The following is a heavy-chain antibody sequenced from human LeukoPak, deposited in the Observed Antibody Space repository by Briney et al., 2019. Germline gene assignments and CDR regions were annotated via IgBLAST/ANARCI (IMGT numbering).Heavy chain of an antibody. J-gene: IGHJ3*02. D-gene: IGHD2-15*01. CDR2: ISGSGGST. V-gene: IGHV3-23*01. CDR1: GFTFSSYA. Sequence: GGSLRLSCAASGFTFSSYAMSWVRQAPGKGLEWISAISGSGGSTYYADSVKGRFTISRDNSKNTLYLQMNSLRAEDTAVYYCAKHQNPMGGGCYRRCFAFDIWGQGTMVTVSS. CDR3: AKHQNPMGGGCYRRCFAFDI.